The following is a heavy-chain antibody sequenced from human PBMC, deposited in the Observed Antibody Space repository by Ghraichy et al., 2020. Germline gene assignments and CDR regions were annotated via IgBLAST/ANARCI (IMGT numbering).Heavy chain of an antibody. CDR1: GGSISNSNW. V-gene: IGHV4-4*02. CDR2: IYHTGST. J-gene: IGHJ6*02. Sequence: SETLSLTCTVSGGSISNSNWWSWVRQPPGKGLEWIGDIYHTGSTDFNPSLKSRVTISVDKSKNHFSLKVTSVTAADTAVYYCARDMRYYGLGTYLLHGMDVWGQGTTVTVSS. CDR3: ARDMRYYGLGTYLLHGMDV. D-gene: IGHD3-10*01.